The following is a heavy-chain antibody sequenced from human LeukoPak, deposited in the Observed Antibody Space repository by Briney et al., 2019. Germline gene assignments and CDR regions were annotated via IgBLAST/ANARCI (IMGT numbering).Heavy chain of an antibody. CDR2: IYYSGST. CDR1: GGSISSYY. D-gene: IGHD7-27*01. J-gene: IGHJ5*02. CDR3: ARTGDNWFDP. V-gene: IGHV4-59*08. Sequence: PSETLSLTCTVSGGSISSYYWSWIRQPPGKGLEWIGYIYYSGSTNYNPSLKSRVTISVDTSKNQFSLKLSSVTAADTAVYYCARTGDNWFDPWGQGTLVTVSS.